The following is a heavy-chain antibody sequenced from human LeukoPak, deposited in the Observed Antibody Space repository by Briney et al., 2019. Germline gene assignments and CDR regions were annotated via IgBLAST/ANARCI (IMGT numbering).Heavy chain of an antibody. V-gene: IGHV3-21*01. CDR2: ISSSSSYI. D-gene: IGHD3-22*01. Sequence: GXXLRLSCAASGFTFSSYSMNWVSQAPGKGLEWVSSISSSSSYIYYADSVKGRFTISRDNAKNSLYLQMNSLRAEDTAVYYCARGLNYYDSSPMAYYFDYWGQGTLVTVSS. J-gene: IGHJ4*02. CDR3: ARGLNYYDSSPMAYYFDY. CDR1: GFTFSSYS.